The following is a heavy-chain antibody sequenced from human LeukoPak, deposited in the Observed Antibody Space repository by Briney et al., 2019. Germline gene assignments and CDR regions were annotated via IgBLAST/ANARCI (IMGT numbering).Heavy chain of an antibody. CDR1: GYTFTGYY. CDR3: ARTTVTDYYYYMDV. V-gene: IGHV1-18*04. Sequence: GASVKVSCKASGYTFTGYYMHWVRQAPGQGLEWMGWIRAYNGDTNYAQKLQGRVTMTTDTSTSTAYMELRSLRSDDTAVYYCARTTVTDYYYYMDVWGKGTTVTVSS. CDR2: IRAYNGDT. D-gene: IGHD4-11*01. J-gene: IGHJ6*03.